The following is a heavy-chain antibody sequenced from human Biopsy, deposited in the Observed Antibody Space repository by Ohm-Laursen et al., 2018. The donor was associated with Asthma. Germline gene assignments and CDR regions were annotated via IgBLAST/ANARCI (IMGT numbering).Heavy chain of an antibody. CDR1: GGSISSSY. CDR3: ARGSSGGSYYTSLGY. Sequence: SDTLSLTCSVSGGSISSSYWSWIRQPPGKGLEWIGYIYHSGGTNYNPSLKSRVTMSVDTAKNQFSLKLSSVTAADTAVYYCARGSSGGSYYTSLGYWGQGTLVTVSS. J-gene: IGHJ4*02. D-gene: IGHD1-26*01. V-gene: IGHV4-59*07. CDR2: IYHSGGT.